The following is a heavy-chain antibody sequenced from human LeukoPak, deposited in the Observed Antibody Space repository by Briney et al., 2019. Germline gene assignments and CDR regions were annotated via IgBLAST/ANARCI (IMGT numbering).Heavy chain of an antibody. Sequence: GASVKVSCKASGGTFSSYAISWVQQAPGQGLEWMGGIIPIFGTANYAQKFQGRVTITADRSTSTAYMELSSLRSEDTALYYCARDLHAVAGYYYGMDVWGKGTTVTVSS. CDR2: IIPIFGTA. J-gene: IGHJ6*04. V-gene: IGHV1-69*06. CDR1: GGTFSSYA. D-gene: IGHD6-19*01. CDR3: ARDLHAVAGYYYGMDV.